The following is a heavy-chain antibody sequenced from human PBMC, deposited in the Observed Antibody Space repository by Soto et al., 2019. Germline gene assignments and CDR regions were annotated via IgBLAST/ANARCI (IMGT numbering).Heavy chain of an antibody. CDR3: ARDRGVQQLSDYYYGMDV. CDR1: GGTFSSYA. D-gene: IGHD6-13*01. J-gene: IGHJ6*02. Sequence: QVQLVQSGAEVKKPGSSVKVSCKASGGTFSSYAISWVRQAPGQGLEWMGGIIPIFGTANYAQKFQGRVTITADEATSTAYIELSSLRSEDTAVYYFARDRGVQQLSDYYYGMDVWGQGTTVTVSS. CDR2: IIPIFGTA. V-gene: IGHV1-69*01.